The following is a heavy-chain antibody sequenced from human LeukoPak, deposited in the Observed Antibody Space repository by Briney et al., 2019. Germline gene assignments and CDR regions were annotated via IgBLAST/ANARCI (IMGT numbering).Heavy chain of an antibody. Sequence: ASVKVSCKASGGTFSSYAISWVRQAPGQGLEWMGGIIPIFGTANYAQKFQGRVTITADESTSTAYMELSSLRSEDTAVYYCARGGITIVRGVTTAGFDIWGQGTMVTVSS. CDR1: GGTFSSYA. CDR2: IIPIFGTA. D-gene: IGHD3-10*01. CDR3: ARGGITIVRGVTTAGFDI. J-gene: IGHJ3*02. V-gene: IGHV1-69*01.